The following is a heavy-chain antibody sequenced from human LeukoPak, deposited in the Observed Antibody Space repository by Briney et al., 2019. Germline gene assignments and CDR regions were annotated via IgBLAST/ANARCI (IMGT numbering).Heavy chain of an antibody. CDR1: GGTFSSYA. D-gene: IGHD6-6*01. CDR2: IIPIFGTA. J-gene: IGHJ4*02. CDR3: ARDPPSSRLVQPPHFDY. Sequence: ASVKVSCKASGGTFSSYAISWVRQAPGQGLEWMGGIIPIFGTANYAQKFQGRVTITTDESTSTAYMELSSLRSEDTAVYYCARDPPSSRLVQPPHFDYWGQGTLVTVSS. V-gene: IGHV1-69*05.